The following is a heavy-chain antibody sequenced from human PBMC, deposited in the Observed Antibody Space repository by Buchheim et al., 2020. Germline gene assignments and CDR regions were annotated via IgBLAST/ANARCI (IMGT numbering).Heavy chain of an antibody. CDR2: IYYSGST. CDR3: ARESHCSGGSCYSH. D-gene: IGHD2-15*01. Sequence: QLQLQESGPGLVKPSETLSLTCTVSGGSISSSSYYWGWIRQPPGKGLEWIGSIYYSGSTYYNPSLKSRVTISVDTSKNQFSLKLSSVTAVDTAVYYCARESHCSGGSCYSHWGQGTL. CDR1: GGSISSSSYY. J-gene: IGHJ4*02. V-gene: IGHV4-39*07.